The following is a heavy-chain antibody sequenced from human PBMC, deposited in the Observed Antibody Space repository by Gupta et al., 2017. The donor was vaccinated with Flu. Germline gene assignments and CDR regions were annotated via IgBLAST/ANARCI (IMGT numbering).Heavy chain of an antibody. J-gene: IGHJ4*02. D-gene: IGHD4-17*01. V-gene: IGHV3-23*01. CDR1: GFTFSSYA. CDR3: AKEGDYGRTTPGKFDY. CDR2: ISGSGGST. Sequence: EVQLLESGGGLVQPGGSLRLSCAASGFTFSSYAMSWVRQAPGKGLEWVSAISGSGGSTYYADSVKGRFTISRDNSKNTLYLQMNSLRAEDTAVYYCAKEGDYGRTTPGKFDYWSQGTLVTVSS.